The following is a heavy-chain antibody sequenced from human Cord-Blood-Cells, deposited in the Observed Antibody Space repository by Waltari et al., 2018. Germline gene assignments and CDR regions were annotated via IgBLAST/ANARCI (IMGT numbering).Heavy chain of an antibody. CDR2: IGGNSGSI. J-gene: IGHJ6*02. Sequence: GGGLVQPAGPLRLPGAAFGFTFDDFPMNGFRQAPGKALEWAQGIGGNSGSIGYADSVKGRFTISRDNAKNSLYLQMNSLRAEDTALYYCAKAGGGYCSGGSCYEAYYYYYYGMDVWGQGTTVTVSS. D-gene: IGHD2-15*01. V-gene: IGHV3-9*01. CDR1: GFTFDDFP. CDR3: AKAGGGYCSGGSCYEAYYYYYYGMDV.